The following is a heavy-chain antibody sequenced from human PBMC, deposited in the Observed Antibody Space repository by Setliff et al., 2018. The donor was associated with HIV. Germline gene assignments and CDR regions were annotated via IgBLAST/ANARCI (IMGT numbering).Heavy chain of an antibody. CDR2: IYTSGST. J-gene: IGHJ5*02. CDR3: ARNWGPNWFDP. Sequence: SETLSLTCTVSGGSISISDWSWIRQPPGKGLEWIGYIYTSGSTNYNPSLKSRVTISVDTSKNQFSLKLSSVTAADTAVYYCARNWGPNWFDPWGQGTLVTVSS. D-gene: IGHD7-27*01. V-gene: IGHV4-4*09. CDR1: GGSISISD.